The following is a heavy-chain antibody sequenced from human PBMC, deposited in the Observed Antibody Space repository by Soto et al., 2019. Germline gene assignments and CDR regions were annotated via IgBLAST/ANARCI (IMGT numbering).Heavy chain of an antibody. CDR3: ARGLRIVGTTFFDY. D-gene: IGHD1-26*01. V-gene: IGHV4-30-4*01. CDR1: GGSISSGDYY. CDR2: IYYSGST. Sequence: SETLSLTCTVSGGSISSGDYYWSWIRQPPGKGLEWIAYIYYSGSTYYNPSLKSRVTISVDTSKNQFSLKLSSVTAADTAVYYCARGLRIVGTTFFDYWGQGTLVTVSS. J-gene: IGHJ4*02.